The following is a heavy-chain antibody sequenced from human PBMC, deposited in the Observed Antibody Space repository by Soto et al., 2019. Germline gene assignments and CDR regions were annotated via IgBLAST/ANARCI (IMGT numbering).Heavy chain of an antibody. CDR2: ISAHNGNT. CDR1: GYAFTTYG. V-gene: IGHV1-18*01. D-gene: IGHD3-10*01. Sequence: QVHLVQSGAEVKKPGASVKVSCKGSGYAFTTYGITWVRQAPGQGLAWMGWISAHNGNTNYAQKLQGRVTVTRDTSTSTAYMELRSVRSDDTAVYYCARGRYGAYWGQGALVTVSS. CDR3: ARGRYGAY. J-gene: IGHJ4*02.